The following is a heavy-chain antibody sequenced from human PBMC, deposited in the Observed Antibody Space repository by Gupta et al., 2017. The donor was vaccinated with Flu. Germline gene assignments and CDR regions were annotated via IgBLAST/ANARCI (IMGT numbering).Heavy chain of an antibody. Sequence: QAPGKGLEWVAVIWYDGSNKYYADSVKGRFTISRDNSKNTLYLQMNSLRAEDTAVYYCARGGTYYYDSSGPAFDYWGQGTLVTVSS. J-gene: IGHJ4*02. CDR2: IWYDGSNK. D-gene: IGHD3-22*01. V-gene: IGHV3-33*01. CDR3: ARGGTYYYDSSGPAFDY.